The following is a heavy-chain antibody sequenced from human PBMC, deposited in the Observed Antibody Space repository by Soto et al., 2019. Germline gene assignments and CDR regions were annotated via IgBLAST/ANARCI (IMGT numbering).Heavy chain of an antibody. CDR3: ARLRWGSGSYVYYGMDV. Sequence: QVQLQESGPGLVKPSGTLSLTCAVSGGSISSSNWWSWVRQPPGKGLEWIGEIYHSGSTNYNPSLKRPVTISVDQSKNQCSLKLSSVTAADTAVYYCARLRWGSGSYVYYGMDVWGQGTTVTVSS. V-gene: IGHV4-4*02. J-gene: IGHJ6*02. D-gene: IGHD3-10*01. CDR2: IYHSGST. CDR1: GGSISSSNW.